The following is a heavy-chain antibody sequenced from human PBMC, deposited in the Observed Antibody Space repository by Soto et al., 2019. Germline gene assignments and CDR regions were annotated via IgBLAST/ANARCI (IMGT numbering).Heavy chain of an antibody. J-gene: IGHJ3*02. CDR1: GYTFTSYG. V-gene: IGHV1-18*04. CDR3: ARAGSCGGDCYHPDDAFDI. CDR2: ISAYNGNT. Sequence: QVQLVQSGAEVKKPGASVKVSCKASGYTFTSYGISWVRQAPGQGLEWMGWISAYNGNTNYAQKLQGRVTMTTVTSTSTAYMEVSSLRSDDTAVYYCARAGSCGGDCYHPDDAFDICGQGTMVTVSS. D-gene: IGHD2-21*02.